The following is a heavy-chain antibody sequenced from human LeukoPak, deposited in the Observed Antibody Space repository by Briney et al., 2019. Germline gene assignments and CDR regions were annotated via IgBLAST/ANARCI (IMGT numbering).Heavy chain of an antibody. Sequence: GASVKVSCKASGYPFTGYYMHWVRQAPGQGLEWMGWINPNSGGTNYAQKFQGRVTMTRDTSISTAYMELSRLRSDDTAVYYCARDRAGITGTIDFSFDYWGQGTLVTVSS. CDR3: ARDRAGITGTIDFSFDY. CDR2: INPNSGGT. CDR1: GYPFTGYY. D-gene: IGHD1-7*01. V-gene: IGHV1-2*02. J-gene: IGHJ4*02.